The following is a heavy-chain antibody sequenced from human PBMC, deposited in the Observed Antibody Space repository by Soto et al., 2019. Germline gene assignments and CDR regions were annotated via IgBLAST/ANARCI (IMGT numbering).Heavy chain of an antibody. J-gene: IGHJ4*02. D-gene: IGHD6-13*01. V-gene: IGHV4-38-2*01. CDR1: GYSISCGYY. Sequence: SETLSLTCAVSGYSISCGYYWGWIRQPPGKGLEWIGSIYHSGSTYYNPSLKSRVSISVDTSKNQFSLRLSSVTAADTAMYYCARRHSSSWYGLDYWGQGTLVTVSS. CDR2: IYHSGST. CDR3: ARRHSSSWYGLDY.